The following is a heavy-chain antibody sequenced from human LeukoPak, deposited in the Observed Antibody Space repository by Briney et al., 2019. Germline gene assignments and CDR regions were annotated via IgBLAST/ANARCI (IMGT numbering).Heavy chain of an antibody. V-gene: IGHV5-51*01. CDR1: GYSFTSYW. J-gene: IGHJ4*02. CDR2: IYPGDSDT. D-gene: IGHD2-15*01. Sequence: GESLKISCKGSGYSFTSYWIGWVRQMPGKGLEWMGIIYPGDSDTRYSPSFQGQATISADKSISTAYLQWSSLKASDTAMYYCARQVAATLPDLDYWGQGTLVTVSS. CDR3: ARQVAATLPDLDY.